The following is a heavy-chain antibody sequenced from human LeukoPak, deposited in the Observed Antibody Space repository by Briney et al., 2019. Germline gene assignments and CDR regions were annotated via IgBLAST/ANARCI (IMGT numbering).Heavy chain of an antibody. CDR2: IYYSGTS. CDR3: ARHDSSGPYNAFDI. Sequence: SETLSLTCVVSGVSISRSSYYWGWIRQPPGKGLEWIGTIYYSGTSYYNPSLKSRVTISVDTSRNPLSLKLTSVTAADTAVYYCARHDSSGPYNAFDIWGQGTMVTVSS. D-gene: IGHD3-22*01. J-gene: IGHJ3*02. V-gene: IGHV4-39*01. CDR1: GVSISRSSYY.